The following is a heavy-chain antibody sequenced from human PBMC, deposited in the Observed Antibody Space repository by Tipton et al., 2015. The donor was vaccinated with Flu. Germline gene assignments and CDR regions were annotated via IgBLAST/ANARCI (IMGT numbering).Heavy chain of an antibody. CDR2: ISSSGSYI. D-gene: IGHD1-26*01. V-gene: IGHV3-21*01. Sequence: SLRLSCAASGFTFSSYSMNWVRQAPGKGLEWVSSISSSGSYIYYADSVKGRFTISRDDAKNSLYLQMNSLRAEDTAVYYCARGLLWDVAGDDAFDIWGQETMVTVSS. CDR3: ARGLLWDVAGDDAFDI. J-gene: IGHJ3*02. CDR1: GFTFSSYS.